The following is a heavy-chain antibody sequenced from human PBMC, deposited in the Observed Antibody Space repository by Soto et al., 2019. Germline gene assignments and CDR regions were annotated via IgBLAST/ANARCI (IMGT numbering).Heavy chain of an antibody. Sequence: QLQLQESGPGLVKPSETLSLTCTVSGGSISSSSYYWGWIRQPPGKGLEWIGSIYYSGSTYYNPSLKSRVTMSVDTSKNQFSLKLSSVTAADTAVYYCALAGSSWYRAEYFQHWGQGTLVTVSS. V-gene: IGHV4-39*07. CDR3: ALAGSSWYRAEYFQH. CDR2: IYYSGST. D-gene: IGHD6-13*01. CDR1: GGSISSSSYY. J-gene: IGHJ1*01.